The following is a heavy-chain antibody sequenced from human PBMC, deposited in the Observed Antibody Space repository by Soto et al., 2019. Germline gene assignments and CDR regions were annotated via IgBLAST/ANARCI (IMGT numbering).Heavy chain of an antibody. CDR1: GFPFSTTD. V-gene: IGHV3-23*01. CDR3: AKNSGWFNT. CDR2: IGGSGETT. Sequence: PGGSLRLSCAASGFPFSTTDMSWVRQAPGKGLGWVSTIGGSGETTYYADSVKGRFTISRDNSKNTLYLQMNSLRADDTALYYCAKNSGWFNTWGQGALVTVSS. J-gene: IGHJ5*02. D-gene: IGHD3-10*01.